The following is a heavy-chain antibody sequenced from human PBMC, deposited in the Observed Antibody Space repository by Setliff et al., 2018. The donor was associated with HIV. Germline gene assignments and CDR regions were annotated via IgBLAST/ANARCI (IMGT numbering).Heavy chain of an antibody. CDR2: VDYEGNNI. CDR1: GFTFSSFT. CDR3: AKDALNYHDRSGNYRYGMDV. J-gene: IGHJ6*02. D-gene: IGHD3-16*02. Sequence: GGSLRLSCSASGFTFSSFTMHWVRQAPGRGLEWVALVDYEGNNIYYGDSVRGRFSISRENSKSIVHLEMNSLKVEDTAVYYCAKDALNYHDRSGNYRYGMDVWGRGTTVTVSS. V-gene: IGHV3-30*02.